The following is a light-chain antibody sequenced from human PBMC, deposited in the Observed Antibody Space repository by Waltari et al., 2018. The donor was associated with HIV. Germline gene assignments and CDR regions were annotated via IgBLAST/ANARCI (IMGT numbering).Light chain of an antibody. J-gene: IGKJ2*01. CDR1: QNVGNNY. Sequence: EIVLTQSPDTLSLSPGERATLSFRASQNVGNNYLALFQHRPVQPPRLLIYAASTRAAGIPDRFRGSGSGTHFTLSINKLEPEDFAMYYCQQYGGSPYTFGQGT. V-gene: IGKV3-20*01. CDR3: QQYGGSPYT. CDR2: AAS.